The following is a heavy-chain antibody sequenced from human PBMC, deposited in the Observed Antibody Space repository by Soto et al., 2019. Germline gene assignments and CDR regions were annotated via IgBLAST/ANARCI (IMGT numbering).Heavy chain of an antibody. V-gene: IGHV4-59*08. Sequence: SETLSLTCTVSGGSISSYYWSWIRQPPGKGLEWIGYIYYSGNTNYNPSLKSRVTISVDTSKNQFSLKLSSVTAADTAVYYCARRYGDCFDFWGQGTLVTVSS. CDR1: GGSISSYY. J-gene: IGHJ4*02. D-gene: IGHD4-17*01. CDR3: ARRYGDCFDF. CDR2: IYYSGNT.